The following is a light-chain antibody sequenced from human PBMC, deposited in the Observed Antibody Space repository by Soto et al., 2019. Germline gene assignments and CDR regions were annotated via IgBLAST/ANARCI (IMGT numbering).Light chain of an antibody. CDR2: DAS. V-gene: IGKV1-8*01. Sequence: AIPMAQAPASFFSSTGDRVTLTFLASQSIGTYLALYQQIPATAPEILIYDASTLEIGVPSRFSGSGSGTEFTLTISSLQPDDFATYYCQQYNSYWTFGPGTKVDIK. CDR1: QSIGTY. J-gene: IGKJ1*01. CDR3: QQYNSYWT.